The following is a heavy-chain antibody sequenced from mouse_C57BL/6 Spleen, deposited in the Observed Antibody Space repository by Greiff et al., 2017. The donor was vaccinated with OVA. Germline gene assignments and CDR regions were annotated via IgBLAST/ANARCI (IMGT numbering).Heavy chain of an antibody. CDR2: INPSNGGT. CDR1: GYTFTSYW. D-gene: IGHD1-1*01. CDR3: AYYGSSYDAMDY. Sequence: VQLQQPGPELVKPGASVKLSCKASGYTFTSYWMHWVKQRPGQGLEWIGNINPSNGGTNYNEKFKSKATLTVDKSSSTAYMQLSSLTSEDSAVYYCAYYGSSYDAMDYWGQGTSVTVSS. J-gene: IGHJ4*01. V-gene: IGHV1-53*01.